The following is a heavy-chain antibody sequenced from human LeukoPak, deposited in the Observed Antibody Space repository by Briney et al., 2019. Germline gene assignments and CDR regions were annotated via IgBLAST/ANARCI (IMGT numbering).Heavy chain of an antibody. CDR1: GGTFSSYA. D-gene: IGHD2-2*02. CDR3: ARPHCSSTSCYTSNWFDP. CDR2: IIPIFGTA. V-gene: IGHV1-69*13. J-gene: IGHJ5*02. Sequence: SVKVSCKASGGTFSSYAISGVRQAPGQGLEWMGGIIPIFGTANYAQKFQGRVTITADEPTSTAYMELSSLRSEDTAVYYCARPHCSSTSCYTSNWFDPWGQGTLVTVSS.